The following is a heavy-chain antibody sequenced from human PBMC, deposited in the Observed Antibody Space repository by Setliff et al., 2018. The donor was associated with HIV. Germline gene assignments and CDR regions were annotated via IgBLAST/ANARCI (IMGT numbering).Heavy chain of an antibody. CDR1: GGSISSSSYY. Sequence: PSETLSLTCTVSGGSISSSSYYWSWIRQPPGKGLEWTGSIYHSGKTYYNPSLKSRLTISVDTSKNQFSLNLSPVTAADTAVYYCASRVYYYDDFRTLREEGFVPWGQGTLVTVSS. CDR3: ASRVYYYDDFRTLREEGFVP. V-gene: IGHV4-39*01. J-gene: IGHJ5*02. D-gene: IGHD3-22*01. CDR2: IYHSGKT.